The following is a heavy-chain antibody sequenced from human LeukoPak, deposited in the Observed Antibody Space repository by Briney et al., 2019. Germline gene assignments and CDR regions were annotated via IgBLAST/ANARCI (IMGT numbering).Heavy chain of an antibody. Sequence: SETLSLTCTVSGGSISSYYWSWIRQPPGKGLEWIGYIYYSGSTYYNPSLRSRVAISVDTSKNQFSLKLSSVTAADTAVYYCARSSEGRYYYDSSGFSYYYYYMDVWGKGTTVTISS. D-gene: IGHD3-22*01. J-gene: IGHJ6*03. CDR2: IYYSGST. V-gene: IGHV4-59*01. CDR3: ARSSEGRYYYDSSGFSYYYYYMDV. CDR1: GGSISSYY.